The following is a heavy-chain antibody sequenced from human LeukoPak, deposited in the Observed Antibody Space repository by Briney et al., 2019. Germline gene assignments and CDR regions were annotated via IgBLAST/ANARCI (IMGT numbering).Heavy chain of an antibody. D-gene: IGHD1-7*01. CDR3: ARRPAGTRTFDY. CDR1: GYSFTSYW. CDR2: IYGADYTT. V-gene: IGHV5-51*01. Sequence: GESLKISCKGSGYSFTSYWIGWLRQMPGKGLEWMGVIYGADYTTIYSPPFHGQITISADKSISTAYLQWTSLKASDTAMYYCARRPAGTRTFDYWGQGALVTVSS. J-gene: IGHJ4*02.